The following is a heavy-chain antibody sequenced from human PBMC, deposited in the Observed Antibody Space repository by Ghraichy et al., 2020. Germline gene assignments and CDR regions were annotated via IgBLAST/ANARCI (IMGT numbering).Heavy chain of an antibody. D-gene: IGHD3-9*01. J-gene: IGHJ5*02. CDR1: GGSISSSNW. CDR3: AGARGIFSQVHWFDP. V-gene: IGHV4-4*02. Sequence: SETLSLTCAVSGGSISSSNWWSWVRQPPGKGLEWIGEIYHSGSTNYNPSLKSRVTISVDKSKNQFSLKLSSVTAADTAVYYCAGARGIFSQVHWFDPWGQGTLVTVSS. CDR2: IYHSGST.